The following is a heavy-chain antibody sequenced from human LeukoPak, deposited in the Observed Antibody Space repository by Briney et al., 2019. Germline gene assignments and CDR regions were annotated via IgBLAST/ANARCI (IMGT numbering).Heavy chain of an antibody. CDR3: ARDRYYYGSGSYYRLGPVDY. Sequence: GASVKVSCKASGYTFTGYYMHWVRQAPGQGLEWMGWISAYNGNTNYAQKLQGRVTMTTDTSTSTAYMELRSLRSDDTAVYYCARDRYYYGSGSYYRLGPVDYWGQGTLVTVSS. CDR1: GYTFTGYY. D-gene: IGHD3-10*01. CDR2: ISAYNGNT. J-gene: IGHJ4*02. V-gene: IGHV1-18*04.